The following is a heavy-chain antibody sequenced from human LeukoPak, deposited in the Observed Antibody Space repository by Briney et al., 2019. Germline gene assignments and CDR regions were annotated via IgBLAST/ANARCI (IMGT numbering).Heavy chain of an antibody. CDR2: IYHSGST. CDR1: GGSISSSNW. Sequence: PSETLSLTCAVSGGSISSSNWWSWVRQPPGKGLEWIGEIYHSGSTNYNPSLKSRVTISVDKSKNQFSLKLSSVTAADTAVYYCARVEYYYDSSGYYYVCWFDPWGQGTLVTVSS. D-gene: IGHD3-22*01. CDR3: ARVEYYYDSSGYYYVCWFDP. V-gene: IGHV4-4*02. J-gene: IGHJ5*02.